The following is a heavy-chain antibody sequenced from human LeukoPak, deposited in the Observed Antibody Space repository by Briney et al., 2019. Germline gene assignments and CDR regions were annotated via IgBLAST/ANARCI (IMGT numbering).Heavy chain of an antibody. D-gene: IGHD3-10*01. CDR1: GFTFSSYG. CDR3: AKDLNRMVRGVGRLDP. V-gene: IGHV3-33*06. CDR2: IWYDGSNK. Sequence: PGGSLRLSCAASGFTFSSYGMHWVRQAPGKGLEWVAVIWYDGSNKYYADSVKGRFTISRDNSKNTLYLQMNSLRAEDTAVYYCAKDLNRMVRGVGRLDPWGQGTLVTVSS. J-gene: IGHJ5*02.